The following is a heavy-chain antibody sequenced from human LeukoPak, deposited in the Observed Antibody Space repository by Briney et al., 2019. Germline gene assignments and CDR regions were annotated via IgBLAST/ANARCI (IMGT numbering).Heavy chain of an antibody. Sequence: GGSLRLSCAASGFIFSTYGMYWVRQAPGKGLEWVAFIRHDGSIKNYADSVKGRSTISRDNSKNTLYLQMNSLRAEDTAVYYCAKDSLADIDYWGQGTLVIVSA. CDR2: IRHDGSIK. CDR3: AKDSLADIDY. V-gene: IGHV3-30*02. D-gene: IGHD3-16*01. CDR1: GFIFSTYG. J-gene: IGHJ4*02.